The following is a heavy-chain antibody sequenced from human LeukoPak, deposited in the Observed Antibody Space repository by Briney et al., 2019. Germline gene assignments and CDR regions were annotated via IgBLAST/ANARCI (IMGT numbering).Heavy chain of an antibody. D-gene: IGHD5-12*01. CDR1: GGSIISYY. V-gene: IGHV4-4*07. J-gene: IGHJ4*02. CDR2: IYTSGST. Sequence: SETLSLTCTVSGGSIISYYWSCIRQPAGKGLEWIGRIYTSGSTNYNPSLKSRVTMSVDTSKNQFSLKLSSVTAADTAVYYCARGGKGWLLTTLDYWGQGTLVTVSS. CDR3: ARGGKGWLLTTLDY.